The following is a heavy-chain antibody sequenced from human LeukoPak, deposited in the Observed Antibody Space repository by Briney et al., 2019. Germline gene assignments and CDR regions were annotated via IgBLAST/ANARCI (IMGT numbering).Heavy chain of an antibody. D-gene: IGHD3-22*01. CDR2: INTDGSST. J-gene: IGHJ4*02. CDR3: AREASSGYFDY. CDR1: GFTFSTYW. V-gene: IGHV3-74*01. Sequence: GGSLRLSCAASGFTFSTYWMHWVRQAPGKGLVWVSRINTDGSSTRYADSVKGRFTISRDNAKNTLFLQMNSLRADDTSVYYCAREASSGYFDYWGQGILVTVSS.